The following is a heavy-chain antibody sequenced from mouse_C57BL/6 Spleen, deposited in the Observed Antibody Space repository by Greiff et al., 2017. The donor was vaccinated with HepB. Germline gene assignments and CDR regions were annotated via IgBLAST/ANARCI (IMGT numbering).Heavy chain of an antibody. CDR3: ARNHVYGNGFAY. J-gene: IGHJ3*01. CDR1: GFTFSDYG. Sequence: EVKLMESGGGLVKPGGSLKLSCAASGFTFSDYGMHWVRQAPEKGLEWVAYISSGSSTIYYADTVKGRFTISRDNAKNTLFLQMTSLRSEDTAMYYCARNHVYGNGFAYWGQGTLVTVSA. D-gene: IGHD2-1*01. V-gene: IGHV5-17*01. CDR2: ISSGSSTI.